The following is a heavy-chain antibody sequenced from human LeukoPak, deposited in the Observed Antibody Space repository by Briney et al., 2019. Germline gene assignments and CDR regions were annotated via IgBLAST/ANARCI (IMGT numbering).Heavy chain of an antibody. V-gene: IGHV3-30*03. CDR3: ASNTQYSSSSGPPGFDY. J-gene: IGHJ4*02. CDR1: GFTFSSYG. CDR2: ISYDGSNK. D-gene: IGHD6-6*01. Sequence: GGSLRLSCAASGFTFSSYGMHWVRQAPGKGLEWVAVISYDGSNKYYADSVKGRFTISRDNSKNTLYLQMNSLRAEDTAVYYCASNTQYSSSSGPPGFDYWGQGTLVTVSS.